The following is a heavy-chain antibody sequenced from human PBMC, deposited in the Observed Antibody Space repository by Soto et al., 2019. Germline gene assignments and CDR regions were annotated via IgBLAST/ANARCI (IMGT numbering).Heavy chain of an antibody. J-gene: IGHJ6*02. CDR2: ISAYNGNT. V-gene: IGHV1-18*01. Sequence: QVPLVQSGAEVKKPGASVKVSCKASGYTFTSYGISWVRQAPGQGLEWMGWISAYNGNTNYAQKLQSRVTMTTDTSTSTAYMELRSLRSDDTAVYYCARDRISLNYYYYYGMDVWGQGTTVTVSS. CDR1: GYTFTSYG. CDR3: ARDRISLNYYYYYGMDV.